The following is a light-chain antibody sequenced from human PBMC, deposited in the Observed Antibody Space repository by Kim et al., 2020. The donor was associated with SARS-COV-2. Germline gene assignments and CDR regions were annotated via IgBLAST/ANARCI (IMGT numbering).Light chain of an antibody. J-gene: IGLJ2*01. Sequence: QTDRTTCPADRLRSLYARWYRPKPGQAHLLVIYGKNKRPSRLPARFSCSSSGHTASLPITGAQAEDEADHYCNSRDSSGNHVVFGGGPQLTVL. CDR1: RLRSLY. V-gene: IGLV3-19*01. CDR2: GKN. CDR3: NSRDSSGNHVV.